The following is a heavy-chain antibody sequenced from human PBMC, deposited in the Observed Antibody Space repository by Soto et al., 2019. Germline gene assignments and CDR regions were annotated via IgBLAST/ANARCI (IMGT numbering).Heavy chain of an antibody. CDR1: GFTFSSYA. CDR3: AKCDPARHYYFYYGMDV. CDR2: ISYDGTT. Sequence: GGSLRLSCAASGFTFSSYAMHWVRQAPGKGLEWVAVISYDGTTYYADSVKGRFTISRDNSKNTLYLQMNSLRAEDTAVYYCAKCDPARHYYFYYGMDVWGQGTTVTVSS. V-gene: IGHV3-30-3*02. J-gene: IGHJ6*02.